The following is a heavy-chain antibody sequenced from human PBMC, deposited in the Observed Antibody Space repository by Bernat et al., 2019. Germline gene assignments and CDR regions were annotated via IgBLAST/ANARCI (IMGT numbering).Heavy chain of an antibody. V-gene: IGHV1-69*04. CDR3: ARSVRGYSGYEPYYYYYYGMDV. D-gene: IGHD5-12*01. CDR2: IIPILGIA. J-gene: IGHJ6*02. Sequence: QVQLVQSGAEVKKPGSSVKVSCKASGGTFSSYAISWVRQAPGQGLEWMGRIIPILGIANYAQKFQGRVTITADKSTSTAYMELSSLRSEDTAVYYCARSVRGYSGYEPYYYYYYGMDVWGQGTTVTVSS. CDR1: GGTFSSYA.